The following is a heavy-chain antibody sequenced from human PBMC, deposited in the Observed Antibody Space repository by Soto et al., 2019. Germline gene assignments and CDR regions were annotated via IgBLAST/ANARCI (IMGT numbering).Heavy chain of an antibody. CDR2: INPNSCGT. Sequence: SVKVSCKASGYTFTDHYIHWVRQAPGQGLEWMGWINPNSCGTNYAQKFQGRVTMTRDTSISTAYMELSRLISDDTAVYYCARGDVRVVASFDPWGQGALVTVSS. V-gene: IGHV1-2*02. D-gene: IGHD2-15*01. CDR3: ARGDVRVVASFDP. J-gene: IGHJ5*02. CDR1: GYTFTDHY.